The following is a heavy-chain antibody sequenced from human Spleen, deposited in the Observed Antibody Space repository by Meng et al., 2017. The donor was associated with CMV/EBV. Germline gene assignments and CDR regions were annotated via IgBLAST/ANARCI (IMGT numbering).Heavy chain of an antibody. CDR1: GGSFSGYY. CDR3: ARDDYGDTGWFDP. Sequence: ESLKISCAVYGGSFSGYYWSWIRQPPGKGLEWIGYVYYSGSTKYNPSLKSRVTISVDTSKNQFSLKLSSVTAADTAVYYCARDDYGDTGWFDPWGQGTLVTVSS. V-gene: IGHV4-59*12. D-gene: IGHD4-17*01. CDR2: VYYSGST. J-gene: IGHJ5*02.